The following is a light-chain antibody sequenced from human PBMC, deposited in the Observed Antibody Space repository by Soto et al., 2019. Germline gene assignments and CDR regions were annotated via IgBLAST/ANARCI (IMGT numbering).Light chain of an antibody. CDR3: QKYNTVLWT. V-gene: IGKV1-27*01. CDR2: GAS. Sequence: DIQMTQSPTSLSESVGDRVTITCRASQDISNNLAWYQQKPGKVPKLLIYGASILQTGVPSRFSGSGSGTDFTLTISSLQPEDVATYYCQKYNTVLWTFGQGTKVEF. CDR1: QDISNN. J-gene: IGKJ1*01.